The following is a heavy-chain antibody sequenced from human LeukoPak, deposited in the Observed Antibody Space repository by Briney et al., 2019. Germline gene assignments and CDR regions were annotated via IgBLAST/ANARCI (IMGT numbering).Heavy chain of an antibody. J-gene: IGHJ5*02. Sequence: GGSLRLSCAASGFTFSSYGMHWVRQAPGKGLEWVAVISYDGSNKYYADSVKGRFTISRDNSKNTPYLQMNSLRAEDTAVYYCAKRYGSGSYYSDRFDPWGQGTLVTVSS. D-gene: IGHD3-10*01. V-gene: IGHV3-30*18. CDR1: GFTFSSYG. CDR2: ISYDGSNK. CDR3: AKRYGSGSYYSDRFDP.